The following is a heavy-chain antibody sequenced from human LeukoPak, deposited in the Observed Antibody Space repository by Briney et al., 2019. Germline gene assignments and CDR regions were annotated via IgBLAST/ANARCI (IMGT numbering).Heavy chain of an antibody. CDR1: GFTFSSNS. CDR2: ISSSSSYI. J-gene: IGHJ5*02. Sequence: GGSLRLSCAASGFTFSSNSMNWVRQAPGKGLEWVSSISSSSSYIYYADSVKGRFTISRDNAKNSLYLQMNSLRAEDTAVYYCARERIVATNWFDPWGQGTLVTVSS. D-gene: IGHD5-12*01. V-gene: IGHV3-21*01. CDR3: ARERIVATNWFDP.